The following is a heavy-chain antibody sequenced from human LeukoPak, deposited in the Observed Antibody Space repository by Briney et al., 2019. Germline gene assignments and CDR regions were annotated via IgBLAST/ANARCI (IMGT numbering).Heavy chain of an antibody. CDR2: ISGSGGST. CDR3: AKDQAATYYYASGSWNY. CDR1: GFTFSSYG. Sequence: GGSLRLSCAASGFTFSSYGMSWVRQAPGKGLEWVATISGSGGSTYYADSVKGRFTISRDNSKNTLYLQMNSLRAEDTAVYYCAKDQAATYYYASGSWNYWGQGTLVTVSS. J-gene: IGHJ4*02. V-gene: IGHV3-23*01. D-gene: IGHD3-10*01.